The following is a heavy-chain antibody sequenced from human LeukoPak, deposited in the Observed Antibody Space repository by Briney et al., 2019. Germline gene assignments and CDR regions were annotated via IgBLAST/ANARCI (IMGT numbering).Heavy chain of an antibody. CDR3: ARVAIVGATRFDY. CDR1: GGSISSGSYY. J-gene: IGHJ4*02. V-gene: IGHV4-39*07. CDR2: LYHSGST. Sequence: SQTLSLTCTVSGGSISSGSYYWGWIRQPPGKGLKWIGSLYHSGSTFYKPSLKSRVTISVDMSKNQFSLKLSSVTAADTAVYYCARVAIVGATRFDYWGQGTMVTVSS. D-gene: IGHD1-26*01.